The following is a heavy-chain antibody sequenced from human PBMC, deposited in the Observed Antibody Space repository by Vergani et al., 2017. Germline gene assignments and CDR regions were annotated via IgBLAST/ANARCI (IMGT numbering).Heavy chain of an antibody. CDR3: ARAHCSSTSCYDWGAFDI. CDR2: VNSDGSST. V-gene: IGHV3-74*02. Sequence: EVQLVESGGGLVQPGGSLRLSCAASGFTFSSYWMHWVRQAPGKGLLWVSRVNSDGSSTSYADSVKGRFTISRDTAKNTLYLQMNSLRAEDTAVYYCARAHCSSTSCYDWGAFDIWGQGTMVTVSS. D-gene: IGHD2-2*01. CDR1: GFTFSSYW. J-gene: IGHJ3*02.